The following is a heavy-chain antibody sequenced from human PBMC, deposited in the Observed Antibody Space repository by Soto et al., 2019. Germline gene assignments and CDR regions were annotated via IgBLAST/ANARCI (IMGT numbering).Heavy chain of an antibody. D-gene: IGHD6-19*01. J-gene: IGHJ6*03. Sequence: AKVSCKASGDTFTSYGISWARQAQGQGLEWMGWISAYNGNTNYAQKLQGRVTMTTDTSTSTAYMELRSLRSDDTAVYYCARLLRGSGWYGYYYYMDVWGKGTTVTVS. V-gene: IGHV1-18*01. CDR3: ARLLRGSGWYGYYYYMDV. CDR1: GDTFTSYG. CDR2: ISAYNGNT.